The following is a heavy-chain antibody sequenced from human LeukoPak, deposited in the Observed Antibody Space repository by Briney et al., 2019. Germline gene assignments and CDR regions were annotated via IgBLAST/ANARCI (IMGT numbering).Heavy chain of an antibody. D-gene: IGHD3-10*02. CDR1: GGTFSSYA. CDR3: AELGITMIGGV. V-gene: IGHV1-69*13. CDR2: IIPMFGTA. J-gene: IGHJ6*04. Sequence: GASVKVSCKASGGTFSSYAISWVRQAPGQGLEWMGGIIPMFGTADYAQKFQGRLTITADESTSTAYMELSSLRSEDTAVYYCAELGITMIGGVWGKGTTVTISS.